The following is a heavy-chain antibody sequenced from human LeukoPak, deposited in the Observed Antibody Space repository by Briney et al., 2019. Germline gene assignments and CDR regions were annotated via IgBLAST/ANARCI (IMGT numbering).Heavy chain of an antibody. D-gene: IGHD6-13*01. CDR3: ARGAAAGTYNWFDP. Sequence: GGSLRLSCAASGFTFSSYGMHWVRLAPGKGLEWEAVIWYDGSNKYYADSVKGRYTISRDNSKNTLYLQMNSLRAEDTAVYYCARGAAAGTYNWFDPWGQETLVTVSS. V-gene: IGHV3-33*01. CDR2: IWYDGSNK. CDR1: GFTFSSYG. J-gene: IGHJ5*02.